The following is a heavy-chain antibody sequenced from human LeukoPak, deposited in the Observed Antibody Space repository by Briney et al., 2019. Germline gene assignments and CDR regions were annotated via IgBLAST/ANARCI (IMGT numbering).Heavy chain of an antibody. Sequence: PSETLSLTCAVYGGSFSGYYWSWIRQPPGKGLEWIGEINHSGSTNYNPSLKSRVTISVDTSKNQFSLKLSSVTAADTAVYYCARDAPPVAGTRGNAFDIWGQGTMVTVSS. CDR1: GGSFSGYY. CDR2: INHSGST. V-gene: IGHV4-34*01. J-gene: IGHJ3*02. CDR3: ARDAPPVAGTRGNAFDI. D-gene: IGHD6-19*01.